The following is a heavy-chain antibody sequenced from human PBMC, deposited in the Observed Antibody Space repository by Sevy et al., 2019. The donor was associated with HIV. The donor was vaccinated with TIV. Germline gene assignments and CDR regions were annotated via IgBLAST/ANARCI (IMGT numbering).Heavy chain of an antibody. Sequence: GGSPRLSCAASGFTFSSYAMSWVRQAPGKGLEWVSAISGSGGSTYYADSVKGRFTISRDNSKNTLYLQMNSLRAEDTAVYYCAKDPGVMGATTFADYWGQGTLVTVSS. CDR1: GFTFSSYA. D-gene: IGHD1-26*01. CDR3: AKDPGVMGATTFADY. V-gene: IGHV3-23*01. CDR2: ISGSGGST. J-gene: IGHJ4*02.